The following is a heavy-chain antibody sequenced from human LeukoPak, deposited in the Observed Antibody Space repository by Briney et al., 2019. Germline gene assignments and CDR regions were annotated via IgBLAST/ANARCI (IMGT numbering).Heavy chain of an antibody. J-gene: IGHJ3*01. CDR3: AKNLGPLEV. CDR1: GFTFDDFA. CDR2: IADAGT. Sequence: GGSLRLSCAASGFTFDDFAMTWVRQAPGKGLEWVSSIADAGTYYEDSVKGRFTISRDNSKNMLYLQLNSLRAGDTAMYYCAKNLGPLEVRGQGTMVTVSS. V-gene: IGHV3-23*03. D-gene: IGHD3-16*01.